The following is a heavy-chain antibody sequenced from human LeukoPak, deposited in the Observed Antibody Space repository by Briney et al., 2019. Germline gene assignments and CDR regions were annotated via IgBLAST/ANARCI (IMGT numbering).Heavy chain of an antibody. CDR3: ARGPVDSSGWYLDWFDP. CDR1: GDSVSSNSAA. D-gene: IGHD6-19*01. J-gene: IGHJ5*02. Sequence: SQTLSLTCAISGDSVSSNSAAWNWIRQSPSRGLEWLGRTFYRSEWYNDYAVSVKSRITINPDTSKNQFSLQLNSVTPEDTAVYYCARGPVDSSGWYLDWFDPWGQGTLVTVSS. V-gene: IGHV6-1*01. CDR2: TFYRSEWYN.